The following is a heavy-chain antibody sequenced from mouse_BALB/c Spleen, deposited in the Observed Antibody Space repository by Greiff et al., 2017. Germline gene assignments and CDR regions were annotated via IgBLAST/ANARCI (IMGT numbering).Heavy chain of an antibody. V-gene: IGHV2-9*02. D-gene: IGHD2-1*01. CDR1: GFSLTSYG. J-gene: IGHJ2*01. CDR3: ARDGGNYVEVGYFDY. CDR2: IWAGGST. Sequence: VKLVESGPGLVAPSQSLSITCTVSGFSLTSYGVHWVRQPPGKGLEWLGVIWAGGSTNYNSALMSRLSISKDNSKSQVFLKMNSLQTDDTAMYYCARDGGNYVEVGYFDYWGQGTTLTVSS.